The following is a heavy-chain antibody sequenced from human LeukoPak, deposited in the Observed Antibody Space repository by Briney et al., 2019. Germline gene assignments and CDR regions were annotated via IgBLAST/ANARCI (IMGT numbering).Heavy chain of an antibody. CDR3: ARPIHSTYLFFDY. CDR2: ILPILGIA. Sequence: SVKVSCKASGGTFSSYAISWVRQAPGQGLEWMGRILPILGIANYAQKFQGRVTITADKSTSTAYMELSSLRSEDTAVYYCARPIHSTYLFFDYWGQGTLVTVSS. V-gene: IGHV1-69*04. D-gene: IGHD2-21*01. J-gene: IGHJ4*02. CDR1: GGTFSSYA.